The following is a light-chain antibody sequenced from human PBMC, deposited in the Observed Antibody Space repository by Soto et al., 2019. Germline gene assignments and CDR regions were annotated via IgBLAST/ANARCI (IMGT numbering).Light chain of an antibody. Sequence: QSALTQPASVSGSPGQSITISCTGTSNDVGGYDLVSWYQQHPGKAPKLIIYEVNKRPSGVSNRFSGSKSGNTASLTISGLQAEDEADYYCSSYTSSSTWVFGGGTKVTVL. CDR2: EVN. CDR1: SNDVGGYDL. CDR3: SSYTSSSTWV. V-gene: IGLV2-14*02. J-gene: IGLJ3*02.